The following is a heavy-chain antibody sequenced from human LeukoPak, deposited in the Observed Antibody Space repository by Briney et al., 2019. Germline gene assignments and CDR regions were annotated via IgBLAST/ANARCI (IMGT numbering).Heavy chain of an antibody. Sequence: GGSLRLSCAASGFTFSNYALSWVRQAPGKGLEWVSDISGSGGSTYYADSVKGRFTISRDNSKNTLYLQMNSLRAEDTAVYYCAKGTGGRGVKYYFDYWGQGTLVTVSS. J-gene: IGHJ4*02. CDR2: ISGSGGST. CDR3: AKGTGGRGVKYYFDY. CDR1: GFTFSNYA. D-gene: IGHD3-16*01. V-gene: IGHV3-23*01.